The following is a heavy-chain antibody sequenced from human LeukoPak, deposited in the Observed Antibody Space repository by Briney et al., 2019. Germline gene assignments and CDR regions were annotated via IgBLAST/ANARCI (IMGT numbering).Heavy chain of an antibody. V-gene: IGHV3-30-3*01. CDR2: ISYDGSNK. Sequence: PGRSLRLSCAASGFTFSSYAMHWVRQAPGKGLEWVAVISYDGSNKYYADSVKGRFTISRDNSKNTLYMQMNSLRAEDTAVYYCARGYCSGGSCSGVRYWGQGTLVTVPS. D-gene: IGHD2-15*01. CDR1: GFTFSSYA. CDR3: ARGYCSGGSCSGVRY. J-gene: IGHJ4*02.